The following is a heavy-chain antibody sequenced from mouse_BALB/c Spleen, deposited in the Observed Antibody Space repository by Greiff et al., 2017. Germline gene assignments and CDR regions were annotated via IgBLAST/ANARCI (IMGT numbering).Heavy chain of an antibody. J-gene: IGHJ1*01. D-gene: IGHD1-1*01. CDR2: ISSGGST. Sequence: EVMLVESGGGLVKPGGSLKLSCAASGFTFSSYAMSWVRQTPEKRLEWVASISSGGSTYYPDSVKGRFTISRDNARNILYLQMSSLRSEDTAMYYCARGGYYYGSSYDWYFDVWGAGTTVTVSS. CDR3: ARGGYYYGSSYDWYFDV. CDR1: GFTFSSYA. V-gene: IGHV5-6-5*01.